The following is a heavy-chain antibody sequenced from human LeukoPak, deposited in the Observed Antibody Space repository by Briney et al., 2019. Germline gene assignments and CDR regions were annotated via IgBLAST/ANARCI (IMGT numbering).Heavy chain of an antibody. CDR3: ARASYCSGGICYYYY. V-gene: IGHV3-30*03. CDR1: GFTFSTYG. Sequence: GGSLRLSCAASGFTFSTYGMHWLRQAPGKGLEWVAVISYGGINKYYADSVKGRFTISRDDSKNTLYLQVNSLRAEDTAVYYCARASYCSGGICYYYYWGQGTLVTVSS. CDR2: ISYGGINK. J-gene: IGHJ4*02. D-gene: IGHD2-15*01.